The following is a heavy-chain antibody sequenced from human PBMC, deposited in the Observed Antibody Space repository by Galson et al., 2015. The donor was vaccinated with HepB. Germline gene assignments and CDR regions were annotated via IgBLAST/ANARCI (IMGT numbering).Heavy chain of an antibody. CDR1: GFTFSSYG. D-gene: IGHD6-13*01. Sequence: SMRLSCTASGFTFSSYGMHWVRQAPGKGLGWVAVISSDGSNKHYADSEKGRFTISRDNSTNTLYLQMNILRAENTAVYYCAKEWVSDAFDIWGQGTMVTVSS. CDR2: ISSDGSNK. J-gene: IGHJ3*02. V-gene: IGHV3-30*18. CDR3: AKEWVSDAFDI.